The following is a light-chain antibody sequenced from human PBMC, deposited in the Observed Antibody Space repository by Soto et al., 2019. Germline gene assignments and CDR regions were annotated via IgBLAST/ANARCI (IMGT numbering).Light chain of an antibody. CDR2: GNS. Sequence: QSVLTQPPSVSGAPGQRVTISCTGSSSNIGAGYDVHWYQQLPGTAPKLLIYGNSNRPSGVPDRFSGSKSGPSASLAITGLQAEDEADYYCQSYDSSLSGWGVFGGGTQLTVL. CDR3: QSYDSSLSGWGV. J-gene: IGLJ2*01. CDR1: SSNIGAGYD. V-gene: IGLV1-40*01.